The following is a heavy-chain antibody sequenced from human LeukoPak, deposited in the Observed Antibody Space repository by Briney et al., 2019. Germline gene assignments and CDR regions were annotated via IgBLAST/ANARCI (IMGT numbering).Heavy chain of an antibody. V-gene: IGHV5-51*01. CDR2: IYPGDSDT. J-gene: IGHJ3*02. CDR3: ARPRDSYIIDAFDI. CDR1: GYSFTSYW. D-gene: IGHD5-24*01. Sequence: GESLKISCEVSGYSFTSYWIGWVRQMPGKGLEWMGIIYPGDSDTRYSPSFQGQVTISADKSISTAYLQWSSLKASDTAMYYCARPRDSYIIDAFDIWGQGTMVTVSS.